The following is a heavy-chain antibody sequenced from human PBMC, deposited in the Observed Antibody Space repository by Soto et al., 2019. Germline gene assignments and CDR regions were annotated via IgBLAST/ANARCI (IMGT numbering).Heavy chain of an antibody. Sequence: SETLSLTCAVSGGSISSSNWWSWVRQPPGKGLEWIGEIYHSGSTNYNPSLKSRVTISVDKSKNQFSLKLSSVTAADTAVYYCASNSCSGGSCYSDPSLNIDSWGQGTLVTVSS. CDR1: GGSISSSNW. CDR2: IYHSGST. D-gene: IGHD2-15*01. J-gene: IGHJ4*02. V-gene: IGHV4-4*02. CDR3: ASNSCSGGSCYSDPSLNIDS.